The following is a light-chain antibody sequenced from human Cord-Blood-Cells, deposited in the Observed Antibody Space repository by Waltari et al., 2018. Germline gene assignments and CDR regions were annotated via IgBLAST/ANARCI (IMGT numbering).Light chain of an antibody. V-gene: IGLV3-1*01. CDR2: QDS. Sequence: SYELTQPPSVSVSPGQTASITCPGAKLGDKYACWYQQKPGQSTVLIIYQDSKRPSGIPERFSGSNSGNTATLTISGTQAMDEADYYCQAWDSSTAGKVVFGGGTKLTVL. CDR3: QAWDSSTAGKVV. CDR1: KLGDKY. J-gene: IGLJ2*01.